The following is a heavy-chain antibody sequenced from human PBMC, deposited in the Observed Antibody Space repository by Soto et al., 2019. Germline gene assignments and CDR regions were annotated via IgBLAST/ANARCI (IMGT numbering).Heavy chain of an antibody. Sequence: SETLSLTCAVSGGSISSGGHYWSWIRQHPGKGLEWIGYMYDSGGMHYKPSLKSRVTMSVDTSKNQFSLELRSVTAADTAVYYCARGGYSYGNFDYWGQGTLVTVSS. D-gene: IGHD5-18*01. V-gene: IGHV4-31*11. J-gene: IGHJ4*02. CDR2: MYDSGGM. CDR1: GGSISSGGHY. CDR3: ARGGYSYGNFDY.